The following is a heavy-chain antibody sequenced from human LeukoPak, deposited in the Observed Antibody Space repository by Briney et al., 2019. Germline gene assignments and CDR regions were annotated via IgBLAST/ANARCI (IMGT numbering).Heavy chain of an antibody. D-gene: IGHD3-10*01. J-gene: IGHJ4*02. Sequence: SETLSLTCTVSGGSISSYYWSWIRQPPGKGLEWIGYIYYSGSTNYNPSLKSRVTISVDTSKNQFSLKLSSVTAADTAVYYCASGELLFDIDYWGQGTLVTVSS. V-gene: IGHV4-59*01. CDR2: IYYSGST. CDR3: ASGELLFDIDY. CDR1: GGSISSYY.